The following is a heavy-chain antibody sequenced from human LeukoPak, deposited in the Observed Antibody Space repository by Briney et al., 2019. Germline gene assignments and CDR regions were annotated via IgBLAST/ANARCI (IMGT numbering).Heavy chain of an antibody. CDR3: ARLDRIAAAGTFDP. J-gene: IGHJ5*02. CDR2: IYYSGST. V-gene: IGHV4-59*01. D-gene: IGHD6-13*01. Sequence: SETLSLTCTVSGGSISSYYWSWIRQPPGKGLEWIGLIYYSGSTNYNPSLKSRVTISVDTSKNQFSLKLNSVTAADTAVYYCARLDRIAAAGTFDPWGQGTLVTVSS. CDR1: GGSISSYY.